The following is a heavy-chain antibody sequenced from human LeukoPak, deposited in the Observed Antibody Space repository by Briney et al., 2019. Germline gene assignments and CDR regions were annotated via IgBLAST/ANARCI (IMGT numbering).Heavy chain of an antibody. J-gene: IGHJ4*02. V-gene: IGHV4-39*07. CDR3: ASLMVRGVMGTRPNFDY. Sequence: SETLSLTCTVSGGSISSPNYYWGWIRQPPGKGLEWIGTIYYSGNTYYNPSLKSRVTISVATSKNQFSLKLSSVTAADTAVYYCASLMVRGVMGTRPNFDYWGQGTLVTVSS. D-gene: IGHD3-10*01. CDR2: IYYSGNT. CDR1: GGSISSPNYY.